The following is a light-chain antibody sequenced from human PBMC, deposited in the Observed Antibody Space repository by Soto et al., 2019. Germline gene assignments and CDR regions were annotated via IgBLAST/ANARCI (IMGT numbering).Light chain of an antibody. V-gene: IGKV4-1*01. J-gene: IGKJ4*01. CDR3: QQYYNTPLT. CDR2: WAS. CDR1: QSVLYSSNNRNY. Sequence: DIVMTQSPDSLAVSLGERVTINCKSSQSVLYSSNNRNYLAWYQQKPEQPPKLLIYWASTRESGVPDRFSGSGSGTDFTLTISSLQAEDVAVYYCQQYYNTPLTFGGGTKVDIK.